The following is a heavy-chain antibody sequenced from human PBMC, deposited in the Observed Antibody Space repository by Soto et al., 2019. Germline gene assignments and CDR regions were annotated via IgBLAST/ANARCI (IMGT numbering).Heavy chain of an antibody. Sequence: SETLSLTCTVSGGSISSGDYYWSWIRQPPGKGLEWIGYIYYSGSTYYNPSLKSRVTISVDTSKNQFSLKLSSVTAADTAVYYCARARLSTTVIYWGQGTLVTVSS. V-gene: IGHV4-30-4*01. CDR1: GGSISSGDYY. CDR2: IYYSGST. J-gene: IGHJ4*02. D-gene: IGHD4-17*01. CDR3: ARARLSTTVIY.